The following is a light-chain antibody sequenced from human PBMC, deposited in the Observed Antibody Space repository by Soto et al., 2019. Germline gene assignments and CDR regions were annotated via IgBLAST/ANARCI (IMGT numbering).Light chain of an antibody. J-gene: IGKJ1*01. V-gene: IGKV3-20*01. CDR1: QSVSSSS. CDR3: HQYGTSPRT. CDR2: GAS. Sequence: IVLTQSPGTLSLSPGKGAALSCRANQSVSSSSLAWYQQIPGQTPRLLIFGASTRATGVPDRFSGSGSGTHFTLTISRLEPEDFAIYYCHQYGTSPRTFGQGTKV.